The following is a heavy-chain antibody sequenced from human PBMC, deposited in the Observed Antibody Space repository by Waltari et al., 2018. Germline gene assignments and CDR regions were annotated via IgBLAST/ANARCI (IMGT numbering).Heavy chain of an antibody. J-gene: IGHJ4*02. D-gene: IGHD2-2*01. CDR2: LKSKAEGGTT. CDR1: GFTFANAW. Sequence: EVQLVESGGGLVKPGDSLRLSCVASGFTFANAWINWVRQAPGKGVEGVGRLKSKAEGGTTDYAATVKGRFAISRDDSKDTAYLQMNSLKTEDTAMYFCTTEGGRTWPMYWGQGTLVTVSS. V-gene: IGHV3-15*01. CDR3: TTEGGRTWPMY.